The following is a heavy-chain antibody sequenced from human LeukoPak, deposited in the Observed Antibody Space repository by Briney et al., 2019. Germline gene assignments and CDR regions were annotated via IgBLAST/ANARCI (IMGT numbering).Heavy chain of an antibody. J-gene: IGHJ4*02. V-gene: IGHV4-59*08. Sequence: SETLSLTCTVSGGSISSPYWTWIRQPAGKGLGWIGYIYYGGSTDYSPSLKSRATISLDTSKNQFSLHLTSVTAADTAVYYCARQLAGLAPPGFIDSWGQGTLVTVSS. CDR2: IYYGGST. CDR1: GGSISSPY. D-gene: IGHD3-3*02. CDR3: ARQLAGLAPPGFIDS.